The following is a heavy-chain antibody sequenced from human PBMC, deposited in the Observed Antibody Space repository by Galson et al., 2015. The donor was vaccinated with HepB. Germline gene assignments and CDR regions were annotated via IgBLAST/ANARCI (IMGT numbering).Heavy chain of an antibody. CDR2: SSGGGENT. CDR1: GFTFTRYS. CDR3: AKVAILGATPHYFDF. Sequence: SLRLSCPASGFTFTRYSMNWVRQAPGKGLEWVSASSGGGENTSFADSVRGRFTTFRDNSRNTLHLQIDNLRVEDTALYYCAKVAILGATPHYFDFLGQGTLVTVSS. J-gene: IGHJ4*02. D-gene: IGHD3-16*01. V-gene: IGHV3-23*01.